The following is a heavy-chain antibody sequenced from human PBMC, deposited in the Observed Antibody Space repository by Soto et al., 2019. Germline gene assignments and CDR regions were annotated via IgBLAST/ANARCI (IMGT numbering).Heavy chain of an antibody. V-gene: IGHV3-13*01. Sequence: GSLRLSCVASGFNFETHDMHWVRQVTGKGLEWVAGIGTLFDRFYPDSVKGQLTISRENAKTSVFLQMNKLRTGDTGIYYCARGRSNDFVSSPPPMFDPRGQGTLVTVSS. CDR3: ARGRSNDFVSSPPPMFDP. CDR1: GFNFETHD. J-gene: IGHJ5*02. CDR2: IGTLFDR. D-gene: IGHD1-1*01.